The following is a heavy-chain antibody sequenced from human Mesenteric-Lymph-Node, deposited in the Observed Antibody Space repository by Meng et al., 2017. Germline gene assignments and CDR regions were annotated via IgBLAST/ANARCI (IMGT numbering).Heavy chain of an antibody. V-gene: IGHV3-23*01. CDR3: AKVRDSSGYILIDY. Sequence: GESLKISCAASGFTFSSYAMSWVRQAPGKGLEWVSAISGSGGSTYYADSVKGRFTISRDNSKNTLYLQMNSLRAEDTAVYYCAKVRDSSGYILIDYWGQGTLVTVSS. J-gene: IGHJ4*02. D-gene: IGHD3-22*01. CDR2: ISGSGGST. CDR1: GFTFSSYA.